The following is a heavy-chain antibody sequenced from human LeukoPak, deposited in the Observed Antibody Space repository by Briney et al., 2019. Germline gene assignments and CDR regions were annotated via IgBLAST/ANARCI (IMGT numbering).Heavy chain of an antibody. CDR3: AKWKYSNSGIDDY. V-gene: IGHV3-30-3*02. J-gene: IGHJ4*02. D-gene: IGHD6-6*01. CDR1: GFTSSNYA. Sequence: GGSLRLSCAASGFTSSNYAMHWVRQAPGKGLEWVAFISSDESDKYYADSVKGRFTISRDNSKNTLYLQMNSLRAEDTAVYYCAKWKYSNSGIDDYWGQGTLVTVSS. CDR2: ISSDESDK.